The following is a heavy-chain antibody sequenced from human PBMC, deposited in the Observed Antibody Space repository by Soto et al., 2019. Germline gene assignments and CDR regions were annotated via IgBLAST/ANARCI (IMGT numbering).Heavy chain of an antibody. V-gene: IGHV3-74*01. CDR1: GFTFDNYW. Sequence: EVQLVESRGGLVQPGGSLRLSCAASGFTFDNYWMHWVRQAPGKGLVWVARVNGDLTRTHYADSVKGRFTITRDNAKNTLYLRMESLRNEDSAEYVCARGAGGYYYMDVWGKGTTVTVSS. CDR2: VNGDLTRT. J-gene: IGHJ6*03. D-gene: IGHD3-10*01. CDR3: ARGAGGYYYMDV.